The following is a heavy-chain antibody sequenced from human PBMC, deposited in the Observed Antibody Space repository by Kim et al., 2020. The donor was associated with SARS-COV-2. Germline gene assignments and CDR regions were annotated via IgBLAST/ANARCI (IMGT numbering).Heavy chain of an antibody. CDR1: GGSISSGGYY. V-gene: IGHV4-31*03. J-gene: IGHJ4*02. CDR3: ARHRAVAGPDY. Sequence: SETLSLTCTVSGGSISSGGYYWSWIRQHPGKGLEWIGYIYYSGSTYYNPSLKSRVTISVDTSKNQFSLKLSSVTAADTAVYYCARHRAVAGPDYWGQGTLVTVSS. CDR2: IYYSGST. D-gene: IGHD6-19*01.